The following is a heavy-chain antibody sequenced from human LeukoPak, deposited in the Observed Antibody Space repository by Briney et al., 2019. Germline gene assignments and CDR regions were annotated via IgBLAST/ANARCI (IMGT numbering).Heavy chain of an antibody. V-gene: IGHV3-30*18. CDR2: ISYDGSNK. CDR1: GFTFSSYG. CDR3: AKVPYYDSSGWAFDI. D-gene: IGHD3-22*01. J-gene: IGHJ3*02. Sequence: HPGGSLRLSCAASGFTFSSYGMHWVRQAPGKGLEWVAVISYDGSNKYYADSVKGRFTISRDNSKNTLYLQMNSLRAEDTAVYYCAKVPYYDSSGWAFDIWGQGTMVTVSS.